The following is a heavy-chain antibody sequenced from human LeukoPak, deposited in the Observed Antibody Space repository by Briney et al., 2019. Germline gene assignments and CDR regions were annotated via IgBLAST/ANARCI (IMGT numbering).Heavy chain of an antibody. CDR2: IYYSGST. CDR1: GGSISSGVYY. D-gene: IGHD6-13*01. V-gene: IGHV4-31*03. J-gene: IGHJ4*02. CDR3: ARGRTRIAAAGFSLGGNYIDY. Sequence: PSQTLSLTCTVSGGSISSGVYYWSWIRQHPGKGLEWNGYIYYSGSTYYNPSFKSRVTMSVDTSKTQFSLKLSSVTAAHTAVYYCARGRTRIAAAGFSLGGNYIDYWGQGTLVTVSS.